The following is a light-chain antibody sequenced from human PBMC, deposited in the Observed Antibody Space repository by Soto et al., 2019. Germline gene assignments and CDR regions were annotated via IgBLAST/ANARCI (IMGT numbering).Light chain of an antibody. J-gene: IGLJ3*02. CDR3: QTWGTGIWV. V-gene: IGLV4-69*01. Sequence: QSVLTQSPSASASLGASVKLTCTLNSGHSGYAIAWHQQQPEKGPRFLMKLNSDGSHNKGDGIPDRFSGSISGAERYLTISSLQSEDEADYYCQTWGTGIWVFGGGTKVTVL. CDR1: SGHSGYA. CDR2: LNSDGSH.